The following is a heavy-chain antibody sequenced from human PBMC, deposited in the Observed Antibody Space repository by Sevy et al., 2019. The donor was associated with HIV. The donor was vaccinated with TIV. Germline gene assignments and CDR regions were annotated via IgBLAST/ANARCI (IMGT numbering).Heavy chain of an antibody. CDR3: ALERLSSDVAEYFEN. V-gene: IGHV3-30-3*01. Sequence: GGSLRLSCAASGFTFSYFSMHWVRQAPGKGLEWVATISYDGSNEHYADSVKGRFTISRDNSKNALYLQMNSLRAEDTDVYSCALERLSSDVAEYFENWGQGTLVTVSS. CDR2: ISYDGSNE. D-gene: IGHD1-1*01. J-gene: IGHJ1*01. CDR1: GFTFSYFS.